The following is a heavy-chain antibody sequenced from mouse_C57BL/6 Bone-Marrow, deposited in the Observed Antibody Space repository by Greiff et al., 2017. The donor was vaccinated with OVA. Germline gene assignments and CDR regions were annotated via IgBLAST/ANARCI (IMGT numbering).Heavy chain of an antibody. D-gene: IGHD2-2*01. J-gene: IGHJ2*01. CDR1: GYTFTSYW. Sequence: QVQLQQSGAELAKPGASVKLSCKASGYTFTSYWMHWVKQRPGQGLEWIGYINPSSGYTKYNQKFKDKATLTADKSSRPAYMQLSSLTYEDSAVYYCARLGWLRRGYYFDYWGQGTTLTVSS. V-gene: IGHV1-7*01. CDR2: INPSSGYT. CDR3: ARLGWLRRGYYFDY.